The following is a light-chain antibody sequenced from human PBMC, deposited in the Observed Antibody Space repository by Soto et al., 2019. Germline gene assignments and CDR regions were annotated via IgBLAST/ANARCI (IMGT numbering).Light chain of an antibody. J-gene: IGKJ2*01. V-gene: IGKV1-33*01. CDR3: HQYDNRPFT. CDR1: RDIDNY. CDR2: DAS. Sequence: IQMTQSPSSLSASVGDRVTITCQASRDIDNYLNWYQQKPGKAPNLLIYDASNLETGVPLSFSGSRSGTHFTFTISSLQLEDIVTYYCHQYDNRPFTFGQGTKLEI.